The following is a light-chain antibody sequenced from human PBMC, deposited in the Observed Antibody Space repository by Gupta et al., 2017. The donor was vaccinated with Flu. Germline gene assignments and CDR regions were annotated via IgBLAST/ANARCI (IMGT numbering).Light chain of an antibody. J-gene: IGKJ4*01. V-gene: IGKV1-39*01. CDR3: QHKDRTPIT. CDR2: AAS. CDR1: QNINTY. Sequence: DIQMTQSPSSLSASVGDRVTITCRASQNINTYLNWYQQMPGKAPKLLISAASSLQSGVPSRFSGSGSETDFTLTISRLHPEDFATYYCQHKDRTPITFGGGTKVEIK.